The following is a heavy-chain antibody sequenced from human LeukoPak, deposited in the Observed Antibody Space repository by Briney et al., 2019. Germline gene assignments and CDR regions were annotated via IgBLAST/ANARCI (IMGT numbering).Heavy chain of an antibody. D-gene: IGHD6-13*01. V-gene: IGHV5-51*01. J-gene: IGHJ4*02. CDR3: ARRGSSWTFDY. CDR1: EYSFTTYW. Sequence: GESLKISCKGSEYSFTTYWIAWVRQMPGKGLEWMGVIYPGGSDTRYSPSFQGQVTISADKSISAAYLEWSSLKASDTAMYYCARRGSSWTFDYWGQGTLVTVSS. CDR2: IYPGGSDT.